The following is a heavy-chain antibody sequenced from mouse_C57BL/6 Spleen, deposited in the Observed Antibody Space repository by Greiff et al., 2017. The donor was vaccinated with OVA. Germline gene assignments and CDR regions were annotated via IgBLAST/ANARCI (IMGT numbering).Heavy chain of an antibody. D-gene: IGHD3-2*02. CDR1: GYTFTDYY. CDR3: AKGDSSGPYFDY. Sequence: VQLQQSGPELVKPGASVKISCKASGYTFTDYYMNWVKQSHGKSLEWIGDINPNNGGTSYNQKFKGKATLTVDKSSSTAYMELRSLTSEDSAVYYCAKGDSSGPYFDYWGQGTTLTVSS. CDR2: INPNNGGT. V-gene: IGHV1-26*01. J-gene: IGHJ2*01.